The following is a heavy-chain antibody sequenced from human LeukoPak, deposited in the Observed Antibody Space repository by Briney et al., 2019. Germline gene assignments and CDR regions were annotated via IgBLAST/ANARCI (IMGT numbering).Heavy chain of an antibody. J-gene: IGHJ3*02. V-gene: IGHV4-39*07. CDR3: AGGLIDSSGYLGADDVFDI. CDR2: IYYSGST. Sequence: SETLSLTCTVSGGSISSGGYYWDWIRQPPGKGLEWIGYIYYSGSTYYNPSLKSRVTISVDRSKNQFSLKLSSVTAADTAVYCCAGGLIDSSGYLGADDVFDIWGQGTMVTVSS. CDR1: GGSISSGGYY. D-gene: IGHD3-22*01.